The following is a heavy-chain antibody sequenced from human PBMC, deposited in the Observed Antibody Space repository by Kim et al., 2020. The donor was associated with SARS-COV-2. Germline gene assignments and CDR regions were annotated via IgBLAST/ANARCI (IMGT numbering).Heavy chain of an antibody. J-gene: IGHJ3*01. V-gene: IGHV3-53*01. CDR2: IYSGGST. CDR3: ARAHPSQTGRNDAFDF. Sequence: GGSLRLSCAASGFTVSSNYMSWVRQAPGKGLEWVSVIYSGGSTYYADSLKGRFTISRDNSKNTLYLQINSLRAEDTPVYYCARAHPSQTGRNDAFDFWG. D-gene: IGHD1-1*01. CDR1: GFTVSSNY.